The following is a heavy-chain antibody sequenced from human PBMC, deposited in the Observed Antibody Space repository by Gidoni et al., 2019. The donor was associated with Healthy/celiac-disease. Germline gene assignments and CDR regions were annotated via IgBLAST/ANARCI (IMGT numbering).Heavy chain of an antibody. V-gene: IGHV3-30*18. CDR2: ISYDGSNK. CDR1: GFTFSTSG. J-gene: IGHJ4*02. D-gene: IGHD6-13*01. CDR3: AKDWTRSEQLVLGKNYFDY. Sequence: QVQLVESGGGVVQPGRSLRLTCAASGFTFSTSGMHWVRQAPGKGLEWVAVISYDGSNKYYADSVKGRFTISRDNSKNALYLQMNSLRAEDTAVYYCAKDWTRSEQLVLGKNYFDYWGQGTLVTVSS.